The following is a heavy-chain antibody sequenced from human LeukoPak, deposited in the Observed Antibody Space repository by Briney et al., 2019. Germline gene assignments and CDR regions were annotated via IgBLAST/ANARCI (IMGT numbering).Heavy chain of an antibody. Sequence: GASVKVSCKASGYTFTSYDINWVRQATGQGLEWMGWMNPNSGNTGYAQKFQGRVTITRNTSISTAYMELSSLRSEDTAVYYCARGSVDTAMVTSWPTPDYWGQGTLVTVSS. CDR1: GYTFTSYD. CDR2: MNPNSGNT. J-gene: IGHJ4*02. V-gene: IGHV1-8*03. D-gene: IGHD5-18*01. CDR3: ARGSVDTAMVTSWPTPDY.